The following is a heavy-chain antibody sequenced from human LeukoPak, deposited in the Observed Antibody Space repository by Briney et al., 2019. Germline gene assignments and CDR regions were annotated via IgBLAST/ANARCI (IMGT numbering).Heavy chain of an antibody. V-gene: IGHV4-59*01. CDR1: VGSISSYY. D-gene: IGHD6-25*01. CDR3: ARLYSGSLGRVFDY. CDR2: IYYSGST. Sequence: SETLSLTCTVSVGSISSYYWSWIRQPPGKGLEWIGYIYYSGSTNYSPSLKSRVTISVDTSKNQFSLKLSSVTAADTAVYYCARLYSGSLGRVFDYWGQRTLVTVSS. J-gene: IGHJ4*02.